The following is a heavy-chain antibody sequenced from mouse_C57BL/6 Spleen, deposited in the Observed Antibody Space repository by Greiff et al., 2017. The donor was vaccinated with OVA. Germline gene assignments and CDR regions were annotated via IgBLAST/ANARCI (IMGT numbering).Heavy chain of an antibody. Sequence: QVHVKQPGAELVKPGASVKLSCKASGYTFTSYWMQWVKQRPGQGLEWIGEIDPSDSYTNYNQKFKGKATLTVDTSSSTAYMQLSSLTSEDSAVYYCARWGDYKVWGTGTTVTVSS. CDR3: ARWGDYKV. CDR2: IDPSDSYT. J-gene: IGHJ1*03. D-gene: IGHD2-4*01. CDR1: GYTFTSYW. V-gene: IGHV1-50*01.